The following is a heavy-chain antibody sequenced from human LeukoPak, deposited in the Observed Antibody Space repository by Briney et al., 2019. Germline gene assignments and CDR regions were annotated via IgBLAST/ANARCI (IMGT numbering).Heavy chain of an antibody. CDR2: ISDSGADT. V-gene: IGHV3-23*01. J-gene: IGHJ4*02. CDR3: AKMGWTAYDYTNY. Sequence: GGSLRLSGAASGITFSRYAMSWVRQAPGKGLEWVSVISDSGADTYYTDSVKGRFTISRDSSKNTLYLQMNSLRAEDTAVYYCAKMGWTAYDYTNYWGQGTLVTVSS. D-gene: IGHD5-12*01. CDR1: GITFSRYA.